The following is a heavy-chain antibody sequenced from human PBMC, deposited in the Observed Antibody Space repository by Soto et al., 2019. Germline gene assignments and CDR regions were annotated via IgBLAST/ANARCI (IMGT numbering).Heavy chain of an antibody. J-gene: IGHJ4*02. CDR2: IIPIFGTA. CDR3: ARDPSYYYDSSGYYYPYYFDY. Sequence: QVQLVQSGAEVKKPGSSVKVSCKASGGTFSSYAISWVRQAPGQGLEWMGGIIPIFGTANYAQKFQGRVTITADESTSTAYMELSSLRSEDTDVYYCARDPSYYYDSSGYYYPYYFDYWGQGTLVTVSS. CDR1: GGTFSSYA. D-gene: IGHD3-22*01. V-gene: IGHV1-69*01.